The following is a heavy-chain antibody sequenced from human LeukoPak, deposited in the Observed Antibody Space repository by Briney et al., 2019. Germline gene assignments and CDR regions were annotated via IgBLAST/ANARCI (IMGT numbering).Heavy chain of an antibody. D-gene: IGHD3-3*01. CDR2: MNPNSGNT. Sequence: EASVKVSCKASGYTFTSYDINWVRQATGQGLEWMGWMNPNSGNTGYAQRFQGRVTITRNTSISTAYMELSSLRSEDTAVYYCAVWGYDFWSGYSYYFDYWGQGTLVTVSS. CDR3: AVWGYDFWSGYSYYFDY. J-gene: IGHJ4*02. V-gene: IGHV1-8*03. CDR1: GYTFTSYD.